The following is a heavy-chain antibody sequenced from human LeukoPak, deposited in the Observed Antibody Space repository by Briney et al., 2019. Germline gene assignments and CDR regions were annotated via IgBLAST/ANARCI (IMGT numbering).Heavy chain of an antibody. CDR1: GGSMSGYY. Sequence: SETLSLTCTVSGGSMSGYYWTWIRQPPGKGLEWIGRIYTSGNTNYNPSLKSRVTMSVDTSKNQFSLRVTSVTAADTAVYYCARGSELLRDGFDIWGQGTMVTVSS. D-gene: IGHD2-21*01. J-gene: IGHJ3*02. CDR3: ARGSELLRDGFDI. CDR2: IYTSGNT. V-gene: IGHV4-4*07.